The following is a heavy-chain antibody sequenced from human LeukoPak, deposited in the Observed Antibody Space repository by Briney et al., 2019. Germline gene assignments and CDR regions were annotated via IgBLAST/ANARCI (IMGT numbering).Heavy chain of an antibody. V-gene: IGHV4-61*02. CDR2: IYNSGST. CDR1: GGSISRGSYY. Sequence: SQTLTLTCIVSGGSISRGSYYWSWIRQPAGKGLEWMGRIYNSGSTNYNPSLKSRVTISTDMSKNQISLKLSSVTAADTAVYYCAREYSAFEIWGQGTMVTVSS. J-gene: IGHJ3*02. CDR3: AREYSAFEI. D-gene: IGHD1-1*01.